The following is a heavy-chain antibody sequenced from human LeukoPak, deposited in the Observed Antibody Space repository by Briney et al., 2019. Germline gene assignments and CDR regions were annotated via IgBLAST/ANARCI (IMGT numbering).Heavy chain of an antibody. CDR3: AKHDSSSDF. V-gene: IGHV3-30*02. D-gene: IGHD3-22*01. J-gene: IGHJ4*02. CDR2: IRSDGSDT. Sequence: PGGSLRLSCAASGFIFSSYGMNWVRQPPGKGLEWVAFIRSDGSDTYSAASVKGRFTISRDNSKNTLWLQMNSLRAEDTAVYYCAKHDSSSDFWGQGTLVTVSS. CDR1: GFIFSSYG.